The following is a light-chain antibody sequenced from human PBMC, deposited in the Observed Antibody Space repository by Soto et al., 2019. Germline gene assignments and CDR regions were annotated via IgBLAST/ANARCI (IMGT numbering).Light chain of an antibody. V-gene: IGKV1-39*01. CDR1: QTISTF. CDR2: IAS. J-gene: IGKJ2*01. CDR3: HQSDSPPYT. Sequence: DIQMTQSPSSLSASVGDRVSITCRASQTISTFLNWYQQKPGKAPKLLISIASSLQVEVPSRFSGSGSGTDFTLTISSLQREDFATYYCHQSDSPPYTFGQGTKLEIK.